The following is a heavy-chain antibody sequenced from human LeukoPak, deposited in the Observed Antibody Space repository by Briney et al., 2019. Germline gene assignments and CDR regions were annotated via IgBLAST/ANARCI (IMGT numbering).Heavy chain of an antibody. CDR3: AKVGIVGATKDYFDY. CDR2: IWYDGSNK. J-gene: IGHJ4*02. V-gene: IGHV3-33*06. CDR1: GFTFSSYG. Sequence: GGSLRLSCAASGFTFSSYGMHWVRQAPGKGLEWVAVIWYDGSNKYYADSVKGRFTISRDNSKNTLYLQMNSLRAEDTAVYYCAKVGIVGATKDYFDYWGQGTLVTVSS. D-gene: IGHD1-26*01.